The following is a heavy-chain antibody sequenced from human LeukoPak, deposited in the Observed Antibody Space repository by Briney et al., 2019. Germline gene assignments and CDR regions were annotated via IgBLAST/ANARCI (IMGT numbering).Heavy chain of an antibody. Sequence: SSETLSLTCTVSGGSISSYYWSWIRQPPGKGLEWIGYIYYSGSTNYNPSLKSRVTISVDTSKNQFSLKLSSVTAADTAVYYCARQAPGYSGYAFDYWGQGTLVTVSS. V-gene: IGHV4-59*08. CDR3: ARQAPGYSGYAFDY. D-gene: IGHD5-12*01. CDR1: GGSISSYY. J-gene: IGHJ4*02. CDR2: IYYSGST.